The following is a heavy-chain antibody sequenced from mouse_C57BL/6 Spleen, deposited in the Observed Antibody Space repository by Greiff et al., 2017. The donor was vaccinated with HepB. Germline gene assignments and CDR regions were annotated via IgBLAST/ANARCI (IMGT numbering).Heavy chain of an antibody. V-gene: IGHV5-16*01. CDR1: GFTFSDYY. J-gene: IGHJ1*03. CDR2: INYDGSST. CDR3: ARALYGSSYSWYFDV. Sequence: EVHLVESEGGLLQPGSSMKLSCTASGFTFSDYYMAWVRQVPEKGLEWVANINYDGSSTYYLDSLKSRFIISRDNAKNILYLQMSSLKSEDTATYYCARALYGSSYSWYFDVWGTGTTVTVSS. D-gene: IGHD1-1*01.